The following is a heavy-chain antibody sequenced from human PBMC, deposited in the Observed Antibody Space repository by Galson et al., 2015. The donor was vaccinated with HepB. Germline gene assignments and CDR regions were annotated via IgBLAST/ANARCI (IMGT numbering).Heavy chain of an antibody. D-gene: IGHD3-3*01. J-gene: IGHJ6*02. Sequence: SLRLSCAASGFTFSNAWMTWVRQAPGKGLEWVGRIKGESDGEATHYTGPVQGRFTISRDDSKSTVYLHMNTLKTEDTAVYYCTTDPWARSDYYYFGMDVWGQGTTVTVSS. CDR1: GFTFSNAW. CDR2: IKGESDGEAT. CDR3: TTDPWARSDYYYFGMDV. V-gene: IGHV3-15*01.